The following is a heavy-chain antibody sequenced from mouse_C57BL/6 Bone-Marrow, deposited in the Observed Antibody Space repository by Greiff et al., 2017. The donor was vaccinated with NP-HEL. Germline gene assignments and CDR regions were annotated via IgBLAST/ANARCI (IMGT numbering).Heavy chain of an antibody. Sequence: VQLQQSGAELAKPGASVKLSCKASGYTFTSYWMHWVNQRPGQGLEWIGYINPSSGYTKYNQKFKDKATLTADKSSSTAYMQLSSLTYEDSAVYYCARRSQTAQASFDYWGQGTTLTVSS. D-gene: IGHD3-2*02. J-gene: IGHJ2*01. V-gene: IGHV1-7*01. CDR2: INPSSGYT. CDR1: GYTFTSYW. CDR3: ARRSQTAQASFDY.